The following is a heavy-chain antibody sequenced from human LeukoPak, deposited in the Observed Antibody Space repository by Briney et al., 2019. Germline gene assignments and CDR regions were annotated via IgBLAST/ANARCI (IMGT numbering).Heavy chain of an antibody. D-gene: IGHD3-10*01. CDR3: AKGAYGSGEY. J-gene: IGHJ4*02. CDR2: ISYDGTET. V-gene: IGHV3-30*18. CDR1: GFSFSDYG. Sequence: QPGGSLRLSCAASGFSFSDYGMHWVRQAPGKGLEWVAVISYDGTETYYADFGKGRFTISRDNSKNTLYLQMNSLRTEDTAVYYCAKGAYGSGEYWGQGTLVTVSS.